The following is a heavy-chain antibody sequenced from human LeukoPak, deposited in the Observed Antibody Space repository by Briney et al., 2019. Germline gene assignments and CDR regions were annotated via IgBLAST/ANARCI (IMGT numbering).Heavy chain of an antibody. CDR3: AREVMDNLRFDY. D-gene: IGHD1-14*01. V-gene: IGHV1-46*01. J-gene: IGHJ4*02. CDR1: GYTLTSYY. CDR2: INPSGGDT. Sequence: ASVRLSCTASGYTLTSYYMHWVRQAPGQGLEWMGIINPSGGDTSYAQKLQGRLPITRDTSTNTVYMELTSLRSEDTAVYCCAREVMDNLRFDYWGQGTLVTVSS.